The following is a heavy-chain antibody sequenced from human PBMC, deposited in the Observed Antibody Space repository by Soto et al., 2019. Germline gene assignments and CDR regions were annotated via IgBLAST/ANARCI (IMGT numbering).Heavy chain of an antibody. V-gene: IGHV1-69*06. J-gene: IGHJ4*02. CDR2: IIPLFGAA. CDR3: AREDSSGYRFDY. D-gene: IGHD3-22*01. CDR1: GGTFSTYI. Sequence: VKVSCKVSGGTFSTYIISWVRQAPGHGLEWMGGIIPLFGAANYAQKFQGRVTITADKSTSTAYMELSSLRSEDTAIYYCAREDSSGYRFDYWGQGTLVTVST.